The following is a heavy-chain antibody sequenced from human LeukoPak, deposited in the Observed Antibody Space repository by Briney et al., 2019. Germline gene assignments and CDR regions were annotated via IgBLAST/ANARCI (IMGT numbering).Heavy chain of an antibody. V-gene: IGHV5-51*01. J-gene: IGHJ6*02. CDR3: ARSQMYYYYYGMDV. Sequence: GESLKISCKGSGYTFSTYWIGWVRQMPGKGLEWMGIIYPADSDTRYSPSFQGQVTISADKSISTAYLQWSSLKASDSAMYYCARSQMYYYYYGMDVWGQGTTVTVSS. D-gene: IGHD5-24*01. CDR1: GYTFSTYW. CDR2: IYPADSDT.